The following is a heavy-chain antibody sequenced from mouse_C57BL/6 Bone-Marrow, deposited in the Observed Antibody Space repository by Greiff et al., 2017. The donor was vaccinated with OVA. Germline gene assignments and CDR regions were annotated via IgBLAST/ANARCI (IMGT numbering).Heavy chain of an antibody. D-gene: IGHD1-1*01. CDR2: ISYDGSN. J-gene: IGHJ2*01. V-gene: IGHV3-6*01. CDR1: GYSITSGYY. Sequence: EVQLVESGPGLVKPSQSLSLTCSVTGYSITSGYYWNWIRQFPGNKLEWMGYISYDGSNNYNPSLKNRISITRDTSKNQFFLKLNSVTTEDTATYYCARFPPITTVVAPFDYWGQGTTLTVSS. CDR3: ARFPPITTVVAPFDY.